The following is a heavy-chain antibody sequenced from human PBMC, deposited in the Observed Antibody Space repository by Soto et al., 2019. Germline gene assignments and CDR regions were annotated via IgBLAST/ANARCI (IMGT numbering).Heavy chain of an antibody. J-gene: IGHJ4*02. V-gene: IGHV4-30-4*01. CDR3: ARLRDYYYSTRDY. CDR1: GGSISSGDYY. D-gene: IGHD3-22*01. Sequence: QVQLQESGPGLVKPSQTLSLTCTVSGGSISSGDYYWSWIRQPPGKGLEWIGYIYYSRSTYYNPSLKSRVTISVDTSKNQFFLKLSSVTAADTAVYYCARLRDYYYSTRDYWGQGTLVTVSS. CDR2: IYYSRST.